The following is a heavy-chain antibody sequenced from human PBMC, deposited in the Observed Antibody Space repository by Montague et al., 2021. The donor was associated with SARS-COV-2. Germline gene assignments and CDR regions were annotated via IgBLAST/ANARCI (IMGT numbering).Heavy chain of an antibody. CDR1: GRSISSSSNY. J-gene: IGHJ5*02. D-gene: IGHD3-10*01. CDR2: IYYSGST. Sequence: SDSLSLTCTVSGRSISSSSNYWGWIRQPPGKGLEWIGSIYYSGSTYYNSSLKSRVTISVDTSKNQFSLKLNSVTAADTAVYYCARLVWFGELSSENWFDPWGQGTLVTVSS. V-gene: IGHV4-39*01. CDR3: ARLVWFGELSSENWFDP.